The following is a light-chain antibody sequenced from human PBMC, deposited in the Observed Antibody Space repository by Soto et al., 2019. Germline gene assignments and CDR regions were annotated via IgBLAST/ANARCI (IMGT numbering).Light chain of an antibody. Sequence: EIVMTQSPATLSVSPGERATLSCRASQSVTSNLVWYQQKPGQAPRLLIYGASTRATGLPARFSGSGSGTEFTLTISSLQSEDVAVYYCQQYNNWPPTFGQGTKVDIK. J-gene: IGKJ1*01. CDR1: QSVTSN. CDR2: GAS. V-gene: IGKV3-15*01. CDR3: QQYNNWPPT.